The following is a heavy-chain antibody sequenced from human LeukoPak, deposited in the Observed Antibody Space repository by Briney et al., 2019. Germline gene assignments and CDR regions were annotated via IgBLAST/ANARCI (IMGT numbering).Heavy chain of an antibody. D-gene: IGHD3-22*01. Sequence: GGSLRLSCAASGFTFSSYSMNWVRQAPGKGLEWVSSISSSSSYIYYADSVKGRFTISRDNAKNSLYLQMNSLRAEDTAVYYCARGALDSSGYYSDYYGMDVWGQGTTVTVSS. V-gene: IGHV3-21*01. CDR1: GFTFSSYS. CDR3: ARGALDSSGYYSDYYGMDV. J-gene: IGHJ6*02. CDR2: ISSSSSYI.